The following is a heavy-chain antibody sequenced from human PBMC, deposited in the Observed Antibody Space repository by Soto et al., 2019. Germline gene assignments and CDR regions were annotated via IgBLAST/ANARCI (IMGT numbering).Heavy chain of an antibody. D-gene: IGHD3-10*01. V-gene: IGHV3-21*01. CDR2: ISSSSSYI. CDR3: ARAQARSYYSFDP. CDR1: GFTFSSYG. J-gene: IGHJ5*02. Sequence: PGGSLRLSCAASGFTFSSYGMNWVRQAPGKGLEWVSSISSSSSYIYYADSVKGRFTISRDNAKNSLYLQMNSLRAEDTAVYYCARAQARSYYSFDPWGQGTLVTVSS.